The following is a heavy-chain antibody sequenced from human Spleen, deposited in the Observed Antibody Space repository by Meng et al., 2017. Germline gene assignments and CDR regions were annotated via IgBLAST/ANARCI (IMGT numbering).Heavy chain of an antibody. D-gene: IGHD4-11*01. Sequence: QVQLQQWGAGLLKPSGTLSLTCVVSGGSFSDYCWSWIRQPPGKGLEWIGEINHSGSTNYNPSLESRATISVDTSQNNLSLKLSSVTAADSAVYYCARGPTTMAHDFDYWGQGTLVTVSS. CDR3: ARGPTTMAHDFDY. CDR2: INHSGST. V-gene: IGHV4-34*01. J-gene: IGHJ4*02. CDR1: GGSFSDYC.